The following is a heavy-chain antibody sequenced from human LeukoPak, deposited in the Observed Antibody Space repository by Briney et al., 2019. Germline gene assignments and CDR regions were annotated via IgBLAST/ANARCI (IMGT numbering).Heavy chain of an antibody. CDR3: ARETIITYYYDSSGYSDAFDI. CDR2: IYHSGST. J-gene: IGHJ3*02. CDR1: GGSISSSNW. D-gene: IGHD3-22*01. Sequence: SETLSLTCAVSGGSISSSNWWSWVRQPPGKGLEWIGEIYHSGSTNYNPSLKSRVTISVDTSKNQFSLKLSSVTAADTAVYYCARETIITYYYDSSGYSDAFDIWGQGTMVTVSS. V-gene: IGHV4-4*02.